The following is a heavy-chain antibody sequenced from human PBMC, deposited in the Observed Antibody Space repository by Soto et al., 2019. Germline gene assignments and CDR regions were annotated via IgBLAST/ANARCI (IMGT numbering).Heavy chain of an antibody. D-gene: IGHD3-22*01. CDR1: GFTFSSYG. V-gene: IGHV3-30*18. CDR3: AKDYGGYSSTSDY. J-gene: IGHJ4*02. Sequence: QVQLVESGGGVVQPGRSLRLSCAASGFTFSSYGMHWVRQAPGKGLEWVAVISYDGSNKYYADSVKGRFTISRDNSKNTLYLQMNSLRAEDTAVYYCAKDYGGYSSTSDYWGQGTLVTVSS. CDR2: ISYDGSNK.